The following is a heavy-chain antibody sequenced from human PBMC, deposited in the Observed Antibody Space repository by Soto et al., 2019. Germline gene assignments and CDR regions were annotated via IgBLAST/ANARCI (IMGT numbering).Heavy chain of an antibody. CDR3: ARLIYGSGSYDY. V-gene: IGHV4-39*01. CDR1: GDSISSSSYS. J-gene: IGHJ4*02. Sequence: QLQLQESGPGLVKPSETLSLTCTVSGDSISSSSYSWGWIRQAPGKGLEWIGSIYYSGNTYYNPSLKSRVTISVDTSKNQFSLKLSSVTAADTAVYYCARLIYGSGSYDYWGQGTLVTVSS. CDR2: IYYSGNT. D-gene: IGHD3-10*01.